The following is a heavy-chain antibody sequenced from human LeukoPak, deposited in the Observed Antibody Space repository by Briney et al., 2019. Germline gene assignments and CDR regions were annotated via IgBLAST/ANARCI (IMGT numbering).Heavy chain of an antibody. V-gene: IGHV1-2*02. CDR1: GDTFTGYY. CDR3: ARDGSYSSRSWFDP. J-gene: IGHJ5*02. Sequence: ASVKVSCKASGDTFTGYYMHWVRQAPGQGLEWMGWINPNSGGTNYAQKFQGRVTMTRDTSISTAYMELSRLRSDDTAVYYCARDGSYSSRSWFDPWGQGTLVTVSS. CDR2: INPNSGGT. D-gene: IGHD6-13*01.